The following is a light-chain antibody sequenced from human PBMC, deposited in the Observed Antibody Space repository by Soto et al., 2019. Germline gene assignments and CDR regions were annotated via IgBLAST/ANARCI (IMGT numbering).Light chain of an antibody. Sequence: QSVLTQPPSVSGAPGQRVTISCTGSSSNIGAGYDVHWYQQLPGTAPKPLIYGNSNRPSGVPVRFSGSKSGTSASLAIIGLQAEDEADYYCQSYDSSLSGYVFGTGTKVTVL. CDR2: GNS. J-gene: IGLJ1*01. V-gene: IGLV1-40*01. CDR1: SSNIGAGYD. CDR3: QSYDSSLSGYV.